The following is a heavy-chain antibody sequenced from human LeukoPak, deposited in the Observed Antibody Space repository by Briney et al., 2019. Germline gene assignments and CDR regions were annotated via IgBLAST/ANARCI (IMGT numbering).Heavy chain of an antibody. CDR1: GFTFGSYS. D-gene: IGHD5-24*01. CDR3: ASVIGGWLPRGHDY. CDR2: ISSSSSTI. J-gene: IGHJ4*02. Sequence: GGSLRLSCAASGFTFGSYSMNWVRQAPGKGLEWVSYISSSSSTIYYADSVKGRFTISRDNAKNSLYLQMNSLRDEDTAVYYCASVIGGWLPRGHDYWGQGTLVTVSS. V-gene: IGHV3-48*02.